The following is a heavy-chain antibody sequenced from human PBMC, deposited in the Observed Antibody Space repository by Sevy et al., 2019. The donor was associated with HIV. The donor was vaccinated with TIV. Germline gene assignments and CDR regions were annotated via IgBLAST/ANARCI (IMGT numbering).Heavy chain of an antibody. CDR2: ISGSGTRT. CDR3: GKGGGGHYDPDEIGYYFYYYNMDV. V-gene: IGHV3-23*01. J-gene: IGHJ6*03. D-gene: IGHD3-22*01. Sequence: GGSLRLSCAVSGFSFDSYGMTWVRQAPGKGLEWVSGISGSGTRTYYADSVKGRFSISRDNSKNRLYLQMNSLRSEDTGIYLCGKGGGGHYDPDEIGYYFYYYNMDVWGKGTTVTVSS. CDR1: GFSFDSYG.